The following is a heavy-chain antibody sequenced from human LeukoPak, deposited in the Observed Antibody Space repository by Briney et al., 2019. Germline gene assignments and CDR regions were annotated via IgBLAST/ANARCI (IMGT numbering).Heavy chain of an antibody. V-gene: IGHV1-58*02. Sequence: AASVKVSCKASGFTLTSSAMQWVRQARGQRLEWIGWIVVGSGNTNYAQKFQERVTITRDMSTSTAYMELSSLRSEDTAVYYCAADVISGAFDIWGQGTMVTVSS. J-gene: IGHJ3*02. D-gene: IGHD3-16*02. CDR3: AADVISGAFDI. CDR1: GFTLTSSA. CDR2: IVVGSGNT.